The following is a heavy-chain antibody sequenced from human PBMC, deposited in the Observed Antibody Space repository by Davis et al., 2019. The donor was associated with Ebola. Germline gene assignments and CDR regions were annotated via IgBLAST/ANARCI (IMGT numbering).Heavy chain of an antibody. CDR2: INHSGST. J-gene: IGHJ6*02. D-gene: IGHD4-17*01. CDR1: GGSFSGYY. Sequence: MPGGSLRLSCAVYGGSFSGYYWSWIRQPPGKGLEWIGEINHSGSTNYNPSLKSRVTISVDTSKNQFSLKLSSVTAADTAVYYCARGRGDENYYYYYGMDVWGQGTTVTVSS. V-gene: IGHV4-34*01. CDR3: ARGRGDENYYYYYGMDV.